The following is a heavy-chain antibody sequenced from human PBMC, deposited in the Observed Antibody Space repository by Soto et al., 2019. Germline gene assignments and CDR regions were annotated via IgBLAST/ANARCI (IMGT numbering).Heavy chain of an antibody. CDR2: IYHSGST. CDR3: ARAHPPTYYYDSSGPNWFDP. V-gene: IGHV4-4*02. J-gene: IGHJ5*02. D-gene: IGHD3-22*01. CDR1: GGSISSSNW. Sequence: PSETLSLTCAVSGGSISSSNWWSWVRQPPGKGLEWIGEIYHSGSTNYNPSLKSRVTISVDKSKNQFSLKLSPVTAADTAVYYCARAHPPTYYYDSSGPNWFDPWGQGTLVTVSS.